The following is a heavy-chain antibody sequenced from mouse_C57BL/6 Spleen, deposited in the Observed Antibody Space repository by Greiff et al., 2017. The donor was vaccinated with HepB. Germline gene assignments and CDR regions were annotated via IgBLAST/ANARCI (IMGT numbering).Heavy chain of an antibody. Sequence: VQLQQSGPVLVKPGASVKMSCKASGYTFTDYYMNWVKQSHGKSLEWIGVINPYNGGTSYNQKFKGKATLTVDKSSSTAYMELNSLTSEDSAVYYRARRDDYDSAWFAYWGQGTLVTVSA. V-gene: IGHV1-19*01. D-gene: IGHD2-4*01. CDR2: INPYNGGT. CDR1: GYTFTDYY. J-gene: IGHJ3*01. CDR3: ARRDDYDSAWFAY.